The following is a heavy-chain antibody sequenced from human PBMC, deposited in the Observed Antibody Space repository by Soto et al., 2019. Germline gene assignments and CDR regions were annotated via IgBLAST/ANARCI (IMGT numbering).Heavy chain of an antibody. CDR3: AKVAHSSGTFDY. D-gene: IGHD3-3*02. V-gene: IGHV3-30*18. CDR1: GFIFSSYG. CDR2: ISFDGSKK. Sequence: GGSLRLSCAASGFIFSSYGMHWVRQAPGKGLEWVAVISFDGSKKYYADSVKGRFTISRDNSKNTLDLHMNSLRTEDTAVYYCAKVAHSSGTFDYWGQGTLVTVSS. J-gene: IGHJ4*02.